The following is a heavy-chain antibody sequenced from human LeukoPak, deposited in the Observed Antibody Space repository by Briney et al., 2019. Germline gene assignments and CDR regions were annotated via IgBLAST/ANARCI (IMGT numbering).Heavy chain of an antibody. CDR3: AGYDFWSGSPFDI. D-gene: IGHD3-3*01. CDR1: GYSISRGYY. Sequence: SETLSLTCTLSGYSISRGYYWGWIRQPPGKGLEWIGSVYRGGSIYYNPPLKSRVTISVDTSKNQFPLKLSSVAAADTAVYYWAGYDFWSGSPFDIWGQGIMVTVSS. V-gene: IGHV4-38-2*02. J-gene: IGHJ3*02. CDR2: VYRGGSI.